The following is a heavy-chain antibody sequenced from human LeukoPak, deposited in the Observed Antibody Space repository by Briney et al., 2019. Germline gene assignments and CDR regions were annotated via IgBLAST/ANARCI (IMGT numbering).Heavy chain of an antibody. V-gene: IGHV3-23*01. CDR3: AKHAGGHDLDALDI. CDR1: GFTFSSYG. CDR2: ISGSGGST. D-gene: IGHD2-2*01. Sequence: GTLRLSCAASGFTFSSYGMSWVRQAPGKGLEWVSAISGSGGSTYYADSVKGRFTISRDNSRNTLSLHMNSLRAEDTAIYFCAKHAGGHDLDALDIWGQGTMVTVSS. J-gene: IGHJ3*02.